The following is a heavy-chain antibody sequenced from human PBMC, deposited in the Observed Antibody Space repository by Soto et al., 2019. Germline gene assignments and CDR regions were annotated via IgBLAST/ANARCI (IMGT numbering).Heavy chain of an antibody. V-gene: IGHV1-69*02. CDR1: GGTFSSYT. D-gene: IGHD6-13*01. Sequence: ASVKVSCKASGGTFSSYTISWVRQAPGQGLEWMGRIIPILGIANYAQKFQGRVTITADKSTSTAYMELSSLRSEDTAVYYCARGYSSSWYPEFDAFDIWGQGTMVTVSS. CDR3: ARGYSSSWYPEFDAFDI. J-gene: IGHJ3*02. CDR2: IIPILGIA.